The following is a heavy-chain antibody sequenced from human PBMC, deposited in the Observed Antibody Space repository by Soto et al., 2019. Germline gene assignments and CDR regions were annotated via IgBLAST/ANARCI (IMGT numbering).Heavy chain of an antibody. D-gene: IGHD6-13*01. V-gene: IGHV4-34*01. Sequence: QVQLQQWGAGLLKPSETLSLTCAVYGGSFSGYYWSWIRQPPGKGLEWIGEINHSGSTNYNPSLKSRVTISVDTSKNQFSLKLSSVTAADTAVYYCARRSGGSSSVLIQHWGQGTLVTVSS. CDR2: INHSGST. CDR1: GGSFSGYY. J-gene: IGHJ1*01. CDR3: ARRSGGSSSVLIQH.